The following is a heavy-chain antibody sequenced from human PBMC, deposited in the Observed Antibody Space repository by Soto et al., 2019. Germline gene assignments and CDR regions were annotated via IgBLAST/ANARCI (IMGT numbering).Heavy chain of an antibody. CDR3: ARRMKADTAMALDY. V-gene: IGHV4-31*03. CDR2: IYYSGST. D-gene: IGHD5-18*01. CDR1: GGSISSGGYY. Sequence: PSETLSLTCTVSGGSISSGGYYWSWIRQHPGKGLEWIGYIYYSGSTYYNPSLKSRVTISVDTSKNQFSLKLSSVTAADTAVYYCARRMKADTAMALDYWGQGTLVTVS. J-gene: IGHJ4*02.